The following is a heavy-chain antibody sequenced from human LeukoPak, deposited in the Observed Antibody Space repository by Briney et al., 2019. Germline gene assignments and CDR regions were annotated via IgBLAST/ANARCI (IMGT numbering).Heavy chain of an antibody. V-gene: IGHV1-18*01. CDR2: ISAYNGNT. Sequence: ASVKVSCKASGYTFTNYGISWVRQAPGQGLEWMGWISAYNGNTNYAQKLQGRVTITADKSTSTAYMELSSLRSEDTAVYYCARDLPYGSGSYLGYFDYWGQGTLVTVSS. J-gene: IGHJ4*02. CDR3: ARDLPYGSGSYLGYFDY. CDR1: GYTFTNYG. D-gene: IGHD3-10*01.